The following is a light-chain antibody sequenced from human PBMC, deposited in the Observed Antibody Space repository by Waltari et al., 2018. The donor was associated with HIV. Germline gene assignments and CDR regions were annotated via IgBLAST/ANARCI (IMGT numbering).Light chain of an antibody. Sequence: QSVLTQPPSASGTPGQRVNIPCSGNSYNIGNNFVSWYQQVPGMAPKLLIYQNDQRPSGVPDRFSGSKSGTSASLAISGLRSEDEADYYCSAWDDKLTALVFGGGTKLTDL. CDR3: SAWDDKLTALV. J-gene: IGLJ2*01. CDR1: SYNIGNNF. CDR2: QND. V-gene: IGLV1-47*01.